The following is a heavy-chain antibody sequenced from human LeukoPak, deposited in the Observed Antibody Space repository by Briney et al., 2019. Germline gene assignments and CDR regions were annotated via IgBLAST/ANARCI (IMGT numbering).Heavy chain of an antibody. CDR1: GFTFSNFG. D-gene: IGHD5-18*01. Sequence: GGSLRLSCVTSGFTFSNFGMYWVRQTPGKGLEWVAVIWFDGSNDDYADSVKGRFTISRDNSKNTLFLEMNSLRAEDTAVYYCARYSYGYVHYFDYWGQGTLVTVSS. V-gene: IGHV3-33*01. CDR3: ARYSYGYVHYFDY. CDR2: IWFDGSND. J-gene: IGHJ4*02.